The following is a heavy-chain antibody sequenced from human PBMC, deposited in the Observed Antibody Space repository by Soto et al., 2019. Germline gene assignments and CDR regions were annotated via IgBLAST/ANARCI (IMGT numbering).Heavy chain of an antibody. CDR1: GYTFTSYY. J-gene: IGHJ6*03. D-gene: IGHD4-4*01. CDR2: INPSGGST. CDR3: ARDFNYAPSKYYYYYYYMDV. V-gene: IGHV1-46*03. Sequence: QVQLVQSGAEVKKPGASVKVSCKASGYTFTSYYMHWVRQAPGQGLEWMGIINPSGGSTSYAQKFQGRVNMTRDTSTSTVYMELSSLRSEDTAVYYCARDFNYAPSKYYYYYYYMDVWGKGTTVTVSS.